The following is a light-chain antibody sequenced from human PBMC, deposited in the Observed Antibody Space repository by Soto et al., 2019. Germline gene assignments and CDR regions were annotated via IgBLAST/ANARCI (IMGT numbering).Light chain of an antibody. CDR2: KNN. CDR3: AAWDDSRKGLV. V-gene: IGLV1-44*01. J-gene: IGLJ3*02. Sequence: QSALTQPPSASGTPGQRVAISCSGSSSNIGSNAVNWYQQLPGAAPKLLIYKNNRRPSGVPERSSGSKSGASASLAISGLQAEHESDYYCAAWDDSRKGLVFGGGTKLTVL. CDR1: SSNIGSNA.